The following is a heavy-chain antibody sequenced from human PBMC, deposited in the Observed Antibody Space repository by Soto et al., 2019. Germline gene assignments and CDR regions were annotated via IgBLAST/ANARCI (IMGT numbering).Heavy chain of an antibody. V-gene: IGHV1-18*04. D-gene: IGHD3-22*01. CDR3: ARGPPPNLYDSSGSGAFDI. CDR1: GYTFTSYG. CDR2: ISAYNGNT. Sequence: ASVKVSCKASGYTFTSYGISWVRQAPGQGLEWMGWISAYNGNTNYAQKLQGRVTMTTDTSTSTAYMELRSLRSNDTAVYYCARGPPPNLYDSSGSGAFDIWGQGTMVTVSS. J-gene: IGHJ3*02.